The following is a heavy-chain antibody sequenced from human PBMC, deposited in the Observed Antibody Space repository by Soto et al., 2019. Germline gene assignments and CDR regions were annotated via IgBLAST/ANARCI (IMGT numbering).Heavy chain of an antibody. D-gene: IGHD6-13*01. CDR2: SGGST. J-gene: IGHJ5*02. CDR1: GFMFTNYA. CDR3: AKDGGVAAAGNR. V-gene: IGHV3-23*01. Sequence: GGSLRLSCAASGFMFTNYAMTWVRQAPGRGLEWVSISGGSTHYADSVKGRFTISRDNSKNTLYLQMNSLRAEDTAVYYCAKDGGVAAAGNRWGQGTLVTVSS.